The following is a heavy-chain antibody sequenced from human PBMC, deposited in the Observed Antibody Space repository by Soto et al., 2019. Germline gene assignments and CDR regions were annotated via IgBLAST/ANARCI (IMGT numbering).Heavy chain of an antibody. V-gene: IGHV2-5*02. CDR3: AHTMAPRIFDY. CDR1: GFSRITSGLG. Sequence: QITLKEAGPTLVKPTQTLTLTCSFSGFSRITSGLGVGWIRQPPGKALEWLALIYWDDDKGDSTSLKSRLTITKDTSKTQVVLTLTNMDPADTATYYCAHTMAPRIFDYWGQGIMVTVSS. J-gene: IGHJ4*02. CDR2: IYWDDDK.